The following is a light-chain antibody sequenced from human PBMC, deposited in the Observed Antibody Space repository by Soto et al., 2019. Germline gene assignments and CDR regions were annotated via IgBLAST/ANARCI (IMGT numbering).Light chain of an antibody. V-gene: IGKV3-20*01. CDR1: QRLSSSY. J-gene: IGKJ5*01. CDR3: QKYNKWPIT. CDR2: GES. Sequence: DIVLTQFPGTLSLSAGDRVTLSCRGSQRLSSSYLAWYQQKTGQAPRLLIQGESSRATGIPDRFSGSGSGTDLNLTISRLQSEDFAVYSCQKYNKWPITCGQGTRLEIK.